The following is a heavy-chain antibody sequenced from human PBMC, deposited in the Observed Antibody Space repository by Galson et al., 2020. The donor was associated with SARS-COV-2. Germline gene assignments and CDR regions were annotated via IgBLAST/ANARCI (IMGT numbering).Heavy chain of an antibody. CDR3: AREILYYDFWSGYLDP. D-gene: IGHD3-3*01. Sequence: ASVKVSCKASGYTFTSYCISWVRQAPGQGLEWMGWISAYNGNTNYAQKLQGRVTMTTDTSTSTAYMELRSLRSDDTAVYYCAREILYYDFWSGYLDPWGQGTRVTVSS. J-gene: IGHJ5*02. CDR2: ISAYNGNT. CDR1: GYTFTSYC. V-gene: IGHV1-18*01.